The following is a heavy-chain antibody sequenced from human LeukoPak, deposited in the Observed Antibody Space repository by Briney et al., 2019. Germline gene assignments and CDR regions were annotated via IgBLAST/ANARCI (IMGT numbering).Heavy chain of an antibody. J-gene: IGHJ4*02. CDR1: GGSISSSSYN. D-gene: IGHD5-24*01. CDR2: IYSSGST. V-gene: IGHV4-39*01. Sequence: SETLSLTCTVSGGSISSSSYNWGWIRQPPGMGLEWIGTIYSSGSTYYNPSLKSRVTISVDTSKNQFSLRLSSVTAADTAVYYCARRRDGYNDFDYWGQGTLVTVSS. CDR3: ARRRDGYNDFDY.